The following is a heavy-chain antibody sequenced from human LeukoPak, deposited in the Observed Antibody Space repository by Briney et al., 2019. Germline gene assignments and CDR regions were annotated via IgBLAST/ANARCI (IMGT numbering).Heavy chain of an antibody. J-gene: IGHJ6*03. CDR2: MSYSGST. V-gene: IGHV4-39*07. CDR1: DGSISSGYYY. CDR3: ARAKVSQTGVYYHYMDV. Sequence: SSETLSLTCSVSDGSISSGYYYWAWIRQPPGKGLEWIGSMSYSGSTHYNPSLKSRVTIPVDTAKNQFSLKVSSVTAADTAVYYCARAKVSQTGVYYHYMDVWGKGTTVTVSS. D-gene: IGHD2-8*01.